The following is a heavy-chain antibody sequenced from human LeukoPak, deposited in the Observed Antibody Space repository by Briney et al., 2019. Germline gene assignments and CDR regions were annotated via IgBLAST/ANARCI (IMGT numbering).Heavy chain of an antibody. Sequence: SETLSLTCTVSGSSISSSSYYWGWIRQPPGKGLEWIGSIYYSGSTYYNPSLKSRVTISVDTSKNQFSLKLSSVTAADTAVYYCARSNGVLAPYRPLLYFDYWGQGTLVTVPS. CDR2: IYYSGST. CDR1: GSSISSSSYY. D-gene: IGHD2-21*02. J-gene: IGHJ4*02. V-gene: IGHV4-39*01. CDR3: ARSNGVLAPYRPLLYFDY.